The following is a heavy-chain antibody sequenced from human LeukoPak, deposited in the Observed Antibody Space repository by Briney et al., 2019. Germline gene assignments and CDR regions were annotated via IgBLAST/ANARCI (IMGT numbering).Heavy chain of an antibody. D-gene: IGHD2-2*01. V-gene: IGHV3-30*02. CDR1: GFTFSSYG. Sequence: GGSLRLSCAASGFTFSSYGMHWVRQAPGKGLEWVAFIRYDGSNKYYADSVKGRFTISRDNAKNSLYLQMNSLRAEDTAVYYCARDLLGDIVVVPAAMGFDPWGQGTLVTVSS. CDR2: IRYDGSNK. CDR3: ARDLLGDIVVVPAAMGFDP. J-gene: IGHJ5*02.